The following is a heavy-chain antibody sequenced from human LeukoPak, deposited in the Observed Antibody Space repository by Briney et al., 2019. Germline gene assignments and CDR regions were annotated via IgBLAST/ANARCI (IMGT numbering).Heavy chain of an antibody. CDR3: ARATNGRFDI. CDR2: ISGSGTTM. Sequence: PGGSLRLSCAASGFTFSSNSMNWVRQPPGKGLEWLSYISGSGTTMYYADSVKGRFPISRDNAKNSLYLQMHGLRAEDTAVYYCARATNGRFDIWGQGTMVTVSS. V-gene: IGHV3-48*01. CDR1: GFTFSSNS. J-gene: IGHJ3*02. D-gene: IGHD2-8*01.